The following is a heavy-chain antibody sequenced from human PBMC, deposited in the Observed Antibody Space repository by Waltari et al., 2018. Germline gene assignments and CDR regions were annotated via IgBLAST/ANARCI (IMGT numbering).Heavy chain of an antibody. CDR1: GGPISSSSPY. CDR2: INYIGNT. Sequence: QLQLQESGPGLVKPSETLSLTCTVSGGPISSSSPYWGWLRQPPGKGLEWIGSINYIGNTYNNPSLKSRVTISVDTSKNQFSLKMNSVTATDTAVYYCARRARAGSGVYYFDSWGQGTLVTVSS. CDR3: ARRARAGSGVYYFDS. D-gene: IGHD3-3*01. V-gene: IGHV4-39*01. J-gene: IGHJ4*02.